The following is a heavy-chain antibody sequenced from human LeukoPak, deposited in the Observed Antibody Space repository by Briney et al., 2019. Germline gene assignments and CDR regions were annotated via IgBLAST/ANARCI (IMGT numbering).Heavy chain of an antibody. CDR1: GGSISSSY. V-gene: IGHV4-59*08. Sequence: KPSETLSLTRTVSGGSISSSYWSWIRQPPGKGLEWIGYIYYSGSTNYNPSLKSRVTISVDTSKNQFSLKLSSVTAADTAVYYCARRRVITPLDAFDIWGQGTMVTVSS. CDR2: IYYSGST. D-gene: IGHD3-22*01. J-gene: IGHJ3*02. CDR3: ARRRVITPLDAFDI.